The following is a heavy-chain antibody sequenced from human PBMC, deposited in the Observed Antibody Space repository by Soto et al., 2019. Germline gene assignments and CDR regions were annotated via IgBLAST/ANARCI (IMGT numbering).Heavy chain of an antibody. CDR3: AREYYDFWSGSYGMDV. D-gene: IGHD3-3*01. J-gene: IGHJ6*02. V-gene: IGHV1-2*02. Sequence: ASVKVSCKASGYTFTGYYMHWVRQAPVQGLEWMGWINPNSGGTNYAQKFQGRVTMTRDTSISTAYMELRSLRSDDTAVYYCAREYYDFWSGSYGMDVWGQGTTVTVSS. CDR2: INPNSGGT. CDR1: GYTFTGYY.